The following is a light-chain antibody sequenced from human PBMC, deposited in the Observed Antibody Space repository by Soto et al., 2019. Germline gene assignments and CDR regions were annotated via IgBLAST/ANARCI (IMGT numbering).Light chain of an antibody. CDR1: SSNIGAGFD. Sequence: QSVLTQPPSVSGAPGQRVTISCTGSSSNIGAGFDVHWYQQLPGTAPKLLIYDNSNRPSGVPDRFSGSKSGTSASLAITGLQAEDEADYYCQSYDTRLSGSGVFGGGTKLTVL. CDR2: DNS. J-gene: IGLJ2*01. CDR3: QSYDTRLSGSGV. V-gene: IGLV1-40*01.